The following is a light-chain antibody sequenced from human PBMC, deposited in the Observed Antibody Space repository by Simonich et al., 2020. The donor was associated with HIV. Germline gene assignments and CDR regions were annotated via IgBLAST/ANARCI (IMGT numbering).Light chain of an antibody. CDR1: QSVSSN. J-gene: IGKJ4*01. Sequence: EVVMTQSPVTLSVSPGERATLSCRASQSVSSNLAWYQQKPGQAPRLLIYGASSRATGIPDRFSGSGSGTDFTLTISRLEPEDFAVYHCQLYGSLALTFGGGTKVEIK. V-gene: IGKV3-20*01. CDR2: GAS. CDR3: QLYGSLALT.